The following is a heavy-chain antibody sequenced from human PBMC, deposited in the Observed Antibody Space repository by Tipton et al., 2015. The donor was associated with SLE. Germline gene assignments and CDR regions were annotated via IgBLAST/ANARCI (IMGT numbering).Heavy chain of an antibody. CDR2: ISYDGSNK. CDR3: AIELTGDLTFDY. V-gene: IGHV3-30*04. D-gene: IGHD7-27*01. J-gene: IGHJ4*02. Sequence: SLRLSCAASGFTFSSYAMHWVRQAPGKGLEWVAVISYDGSNKYYADSAKGRFTISRDNSKNTLYLQMNSLRTEDTAVYYCAIELTGDLTFDYWGQGTLVTVSS. CDR1: GFTFSSYA.